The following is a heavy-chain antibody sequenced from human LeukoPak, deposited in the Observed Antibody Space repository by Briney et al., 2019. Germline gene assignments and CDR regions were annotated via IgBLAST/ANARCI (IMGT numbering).Heavy chain of an antibody. D-gene: IGHD1-7*01. CDR3: SGSSLRELPRLYYFDY. CDR2: IRSKGYGGTT. CDR1: GFTFANYA. J-gene: IGHJ4*02. V-gene: IGHV3-49*04. Sequence: GGSLRLSCTTSGFTFANYAMKWVRQAPGKGLEWVGFIRSKGYGGTTDYAASVKGRFTISRDDSKGIAYLQMNSLKIEDTAVYYCSGSSLRELPRLYYFDYWGQGTLVTVSS.